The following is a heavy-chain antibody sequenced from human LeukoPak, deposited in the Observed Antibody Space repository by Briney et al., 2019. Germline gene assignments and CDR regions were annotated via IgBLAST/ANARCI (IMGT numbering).Heavy chain of an antibody. CDR2: ISYDGSNK. Sequence: GGSLRLSCAASGFTFSSYGMHWVRQAPGKGLEWVAVISYDGSNKYYADSVKGRFTISRDNSKNTLYLQMNSLRAEDTAVYYCAKDLIAATGTSFDWGQGTLVTVSS. J-gene: IGHJ4*02. CDR3: AKDLIAATGTSFD. CDR1: GFTFSSYG. V-gene: IGHV3-30*18. D-gene: IGHD6-13*01.